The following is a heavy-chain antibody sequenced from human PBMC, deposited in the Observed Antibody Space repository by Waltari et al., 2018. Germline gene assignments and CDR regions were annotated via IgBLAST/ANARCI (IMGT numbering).Heavy chain of an antibody. D-gene: IGHD2-15*01. V-gene: IGHV3-23*01. CDR2: ISGSGGST. CDR1: GFTFSSYA. Sequence: EVQLLESGGGLVQPGGSLRLSCAASGFTFSSYAMSWVRQAPGKGLEWVSAISGSGGSTDYADSVKGRFTISRDNSKNTLYLQMNSLRAEDTAVYYCAKDGRGGSYYYYGMDVWGQGTTVTVSS. CDR3: AKDGRGGSYYYYGMDV. J-gene: IGHJ6*02.